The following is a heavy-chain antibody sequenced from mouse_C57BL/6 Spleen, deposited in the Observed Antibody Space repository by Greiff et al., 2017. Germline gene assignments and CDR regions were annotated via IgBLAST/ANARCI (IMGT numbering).Heavy chain of an antibody. Sequence: VQLQQPGAELVKPGASVKLSCKASGYTFTSYWMHWVKQRPGRGLEWIGRIDPNSGGTKYNEKFKSKATLTVDTPSSTAYMQHSSLTSEDSAVYYGARAHYYGSSDAGYFEVWGTGTTVTVSS. V-gene: IGHV1-72*01. CDR1: GYTFTSYW. CDR3: ARAHYYGSSDAGYFEV. CDR2: IDPNSGGT. D-gene: IGHD1-1*01. J-gene: IGHJ1*03.